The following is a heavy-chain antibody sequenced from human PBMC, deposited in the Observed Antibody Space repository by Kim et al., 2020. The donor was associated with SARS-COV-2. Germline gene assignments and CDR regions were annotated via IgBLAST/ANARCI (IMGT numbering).Heavy chain of an antibody. V-gene: IGHV1-69*13. Sequence: SVKVSCKTSGGPFSNYALSWVRQAPGQGLEWLGAIIPIFGTANYAQKFQGRVTITADESTSTASMELSSLRSEDTAVYYCARDFRSNWFDPWGQGTLVTVSS. CDR2: IIPIFGTA. J-gene: IGHJ5*02. CDR3: ARDFRSNWFDP. CDR1: GGPFSNYA.